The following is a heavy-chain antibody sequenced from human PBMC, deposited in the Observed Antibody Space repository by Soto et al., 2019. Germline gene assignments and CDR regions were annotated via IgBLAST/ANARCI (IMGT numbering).Heavy chain of an antibody. CDR3: ARGRQWLAQPFDY. V-gene: IGHV4-30-2*01. CDR2: IYHSGST. D-gene: IGHD6-19*01. J-gene: IGHJ4*02. Sequence: SQTLSLASSVSGGYVSSGGSSRTCFGQPPGKGLEWIGYIYHSGSTYYSPSLKSRVTISVDRSKNQFSLKLSSVTAADTAVYYCARGRQWLAQPFDYWGQGTLVTVS. CDR1: GGYVSSGGSS.